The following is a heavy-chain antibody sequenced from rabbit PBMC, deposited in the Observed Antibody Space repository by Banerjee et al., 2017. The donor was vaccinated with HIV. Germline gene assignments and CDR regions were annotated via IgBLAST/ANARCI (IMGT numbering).Heavy chain of an antibody. CDR2: IDTSTTST. Sequence: QEQLEESGGDLVKPGASLTLTCTASGFSFSSSYYMCWVRQAPGKGLEWIACIDTSTTSTWYASWVNGRFTISLDNAQNTVFLQMTSLTAADTATYFCARDLAGVTGWNFNLWGPGTLVTVS. CDR1: GFSFSSSYY. CDR3: ARDLAGVTGWNFNL. J-gene: IGHJ4*01. D-gene: IGHD4-1*01. V-gene: IGHV1S43*01.